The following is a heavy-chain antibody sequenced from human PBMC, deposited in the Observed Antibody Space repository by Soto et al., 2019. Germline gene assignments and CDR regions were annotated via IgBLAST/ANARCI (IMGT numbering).Heavy chain of an antibody. J-gene: IGHJ6*03. D-gene: IGHD2-2*01. V-gene: IGHV1-18*01. CDR1: GYTFTSYG. CDR3: ARGPMSDIVVVPGYMDV. CDR2: ISAYNGNT. Sequence: ASVKVSCKASGYTFTSYGIIWVRQAPGQGLEWMGWISAYNGNTNYAQKLQGRVTMTTDTSTSTAYMELRSLRSDDTAVYYCARGPMSDIVVVPGYMDVWGKGTTVTVS.